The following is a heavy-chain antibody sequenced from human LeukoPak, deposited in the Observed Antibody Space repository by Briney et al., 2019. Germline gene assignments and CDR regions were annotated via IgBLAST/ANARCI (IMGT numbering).Heavy chain of an antibody. CDR1: GGTFSSYA. CDR2: IIPIFGIA. Sequence: GASVKVSCKASGGTFSSYAISWVRQAPGQGLEWMGRIIPIFGIANYAQKFQGRVTITADKSTSTAYMELSSLRSEDTAVYYCARGRITIFGVVIRPFDYWGQGTLVTVSS. V-gene: IGHV1-69*04. CDR3: ARGRITIFGVVIRPFDY. J-gene: IGHJ4*02. D-gene: IGHD3-3*01.